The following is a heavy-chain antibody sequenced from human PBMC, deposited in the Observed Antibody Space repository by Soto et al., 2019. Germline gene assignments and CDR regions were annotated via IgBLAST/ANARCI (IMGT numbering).Heavy chain of an antibody. J-gene: IGHJ4*02. CDR1: GGSISSSSYY. D-gene: IGHD4-17*01. Sequence: SETLSLTCTVSGGSISSSSYYWGWIRQPPGKGLEWIGSIYYSGSTYYNPSLKSRVTISVDTSQNQFSLKLSSVTAADTAVYYCARMTTVVTPRTYYFDYWGQGTLVTVSS. CDR3: ARMTTVVTPRTYYFDY. V-gene: IGHV4-39*01. CDR2: IYYSGST.